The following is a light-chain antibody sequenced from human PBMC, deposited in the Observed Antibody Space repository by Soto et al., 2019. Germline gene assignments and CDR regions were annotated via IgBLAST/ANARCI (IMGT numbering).Light chain of an antibody. CDR3: LQHNSYPLT. Sequence: RINQPPSPPSSPLGDKVTITFRASQGIRNDLGWYQQKPGNAPKRLIYAASSLQSWVPSRFSGSGSGTEFTLTISNLQPEDFATYYCLQHNSYPLTFGGGTKVDIK. CDR1: QGIRND. CDR2: AAS. V-gene: IGKV1-17*02. J-gene: IGKJ4*01.